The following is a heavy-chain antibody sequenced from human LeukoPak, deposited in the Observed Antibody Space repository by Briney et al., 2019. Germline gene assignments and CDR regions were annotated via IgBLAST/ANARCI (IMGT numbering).Heavy chain of an antibody. CDR3: ARVADPYSGSYFDY. CDR1: GYTFTSYS. J-gene: IGHJ4*02. V-gene: IGHV1-18*01. D-gene: IGHD1-26*01. CDR2: ISAYNGNT. Sequence: ASVKVSCKASGYTFTSYSISWVRQAPGQGLEWVGWISAYNGNTNYAQKLQGRVSMTTDTSTSTAYMELRSLRSDDTAVYYCARVADPYSGSYFDYWGQGTLVTVSS.